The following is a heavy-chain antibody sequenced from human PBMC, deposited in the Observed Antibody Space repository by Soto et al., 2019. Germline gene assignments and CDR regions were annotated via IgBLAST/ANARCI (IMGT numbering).Heavy chain of an antibody. V-gene: IGHV3-30*02. Sequence: PGGSLRLSCVASGFIFSHYGMHWVRQAPGKGLEWLTFIRIDGGKEDYADSVEGRFTVSRDNSKKTLYLQMNNLRVEDTAVYYCARGDGTSWNYVWWGEGTPVTVSS. CDR2: IRIDGGKE. CDR1: GFIFSHYG. D-gene: IGHD3-16*01. CDR3: ARGDGTSWNYVW. J-gene: IGHJ4*02.